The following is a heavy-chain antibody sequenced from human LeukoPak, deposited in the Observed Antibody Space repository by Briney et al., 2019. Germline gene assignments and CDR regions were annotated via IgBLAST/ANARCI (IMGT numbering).Heavy chain of an antibody. CDR2: INSDGSSI. J-gene: IGHJ4*02. D-gene: IGHD3-10*01. Sequence: GGSLRLSCAASGSTFSSNWMHWVRQAPGKGLVWVSRINSDGSSISYADSVKGRFTISRDNAKNTLYLQMNSLRAEDTAVYYCARDRGSLDFDYWGQGTLVTVSS. V-gene: IGHV3-74*01. CDR3: ARDRGSLDFDY. CDR1: GSTFSSNW.